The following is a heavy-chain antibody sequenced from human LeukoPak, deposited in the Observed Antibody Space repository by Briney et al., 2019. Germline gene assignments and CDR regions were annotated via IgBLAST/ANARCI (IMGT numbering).Heavy chain of an antibody. J-gene: IGHJ5*02. Sequence: SETLSLTCTVSGGSISSYYWSWIRQPPGKGLEWIGYIYYSGSTNYNPSLKSRVTISVDTSKNQFSLKLSSVTAADTAVYYCARDLNSGYDWFDPWGQGTLVTVSS. CDR2: IYYSGST. V-gene: IGHV4-59*01. D-gene: IGHD5-12*01. CDR1: GGSISSYY. CDR3: ARDLNSGYDWFDP.